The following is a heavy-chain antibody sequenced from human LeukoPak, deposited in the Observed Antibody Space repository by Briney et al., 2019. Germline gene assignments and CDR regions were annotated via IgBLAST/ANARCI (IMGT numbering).Heavy chain of an antibody. D-gene: IGHD1-1*01. CDR2: ILYDGSNK. CDR1: GFTFSSYG. CDR3: ATESLDY. Sequence: PGGSLRLSCAASGFTFSSYGMHWVRQAPGKGLEWVAYILYDGSNKYYADSVKGRFTISRDNSKNTLYLQMNSLRAEDTAVYYCATESLDYWGQGTLVTVSS. J-gene: IGHJ4*02. V-gene: IGHV3-30*02.